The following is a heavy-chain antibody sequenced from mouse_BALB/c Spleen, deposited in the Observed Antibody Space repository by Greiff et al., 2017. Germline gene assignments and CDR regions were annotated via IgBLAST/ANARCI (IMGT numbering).Heavy chain of an antibody. CDR1: GFTFSSYG. CDR2: ISSGGSYT. Sequence: EVKLMESGGDLVKPGGSLKLSCAASGFTFSSYGMSWVRQTPDKRLEWVATISSGGSYTYYPDSVKGRFTISRDNAKNTLYLQMSSLKSEDTAMYYCARRGYDVAWFAYWGQGTLVTVSA. D-gene: IGHD2-2*01. J-gene: IGHJ3*01. CDR3: ARRGYDVAWFAY. V-gene: IGHV5-6*02.